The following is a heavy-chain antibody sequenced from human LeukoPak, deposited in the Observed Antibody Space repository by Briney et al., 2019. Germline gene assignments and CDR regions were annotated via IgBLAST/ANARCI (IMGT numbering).Heavy chain of an antibody. CDR3: SRDQTPYY. CDR2: IASKTYGGTA. J-gene: IGHJ4*02. Sequence: TGGSLRLSCAASGFIFSSYSMTWVRQAPGKGLEWVGFIASKTYGGTAEYAASVKARFTISRDDSKSIAYLQMNSLKTEDTAVYFCSRDQTPYYWGQGTLVTVSS. V-gene: IGHV3-49*04. CDR1: GFIFSSYS.